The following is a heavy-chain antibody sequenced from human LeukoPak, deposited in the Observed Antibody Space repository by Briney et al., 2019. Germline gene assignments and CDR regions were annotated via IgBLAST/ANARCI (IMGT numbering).Heavy chain of an antibody. V-gene: IGHV3-43*02. CDR1: GLPIAVFA. Sequence: GGSLRLPCVVSGLPIAVFAMHWVRQAPGKGLEWVSLISGDGVSTFYADSVKGRFSISRDNSKNSLSLEMNSLRTEDTAMYYCARESGKFDYWGQGTLVAVSP. CDR3: ARESGKFDY. J-gene: IGHJ4*02. CDR2: ISGDGVST.